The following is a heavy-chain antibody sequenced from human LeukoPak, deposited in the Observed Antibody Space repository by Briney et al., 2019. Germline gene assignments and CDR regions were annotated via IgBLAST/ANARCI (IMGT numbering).Heavy chain of an antibody. V-gene: IGHV1-69*13. J-gene: IGHJ4*02. CDR1: GGTFSSYA. Sequence: SVKVSCKASGGTFSSYAISWVRQAPGQGLEWMGGIIPIFGTANYAQKFQGRVTITADESTSTAYMELSSLRSEDTAVYYCARVDTRRHFYFDYWGQGTLVTVSS. CDR3: ARVDTRRHFYFDY. CDR2: IIPIFGTA. D-gene: IGHD3-3*02.